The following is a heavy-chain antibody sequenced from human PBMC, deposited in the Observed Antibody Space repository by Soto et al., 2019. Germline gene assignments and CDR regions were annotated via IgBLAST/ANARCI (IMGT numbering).Heavy chain of an antibody. Sequence: EVQLLESGGGLVQPGGSLRLSCAASGFTFSSYAMSWVRQAPGKGLEWVSAISGSGGSTYYADSVKGRFTISRDNSKNTLYLQMNSLRAADTAVYYCAKDDVTYYYDSSGSYYFDYWGQGTLVTVSS. CDR2: ISGSGGST. CDR3: AKDDVTYYYDSSGSYYFDY. D-gene: IGHD3-22*01. V-gene: IGHV3-23*01. CDR1: GFTFSSYA. J-gene: IGHJ4*02.